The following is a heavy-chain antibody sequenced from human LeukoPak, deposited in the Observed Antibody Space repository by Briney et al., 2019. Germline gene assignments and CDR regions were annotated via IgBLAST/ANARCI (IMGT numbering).Heavy chain of an antibody. J-gene: IGHJ5*02. Sequence: GASVKVSCKASGYSFTSDYMHWVRQAPGQGLEWMGIINPSGGSTSYAQKFQGRVTMTRDTSTSTVYMELSSLRSEDTAVYYCARAAYYDSSGYCGWFDPWGQGTLVTVSS. CDR3: ARAAYYDSSGYCGWFDP. CDR1: GYSFTSDY. CDR2: INPSGGST. D-gene: IGHD3-22*01. V-gene: IGHV1-46*01.